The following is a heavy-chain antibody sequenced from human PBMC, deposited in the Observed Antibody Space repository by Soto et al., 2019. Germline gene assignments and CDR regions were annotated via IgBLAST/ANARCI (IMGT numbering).Heavy chain of an antibody. CDR2: ISTYSGDT. CDR3: ARHHGPTTSENWFEP. CDR1: GYTFFTYD. V-gene: IGHV1-18*01. D-gene: IGHD5-12*01. Sequence: QVHLVQSGVEVKTPGASVKVSCQASGYTFFTYDIRWVRQAPGQGLEWMGWISTYSGDTKYAQKFQGRVTMTTDTSTTTAYLELRSLRSDDTAVYYCARHHGPTTSENWFEPWGQGTLVTVSS. J-gene: IGHJ5*02.